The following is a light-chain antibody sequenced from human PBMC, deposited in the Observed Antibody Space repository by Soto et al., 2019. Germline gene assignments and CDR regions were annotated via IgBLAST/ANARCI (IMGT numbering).Light chain of an antibody. CDR1: QSISRS. CDR2: KAS. CDR3: QQHNSFSIT. J-gene: IGKJ5*01. V-gene: IGKV1-5*03. Sequence: DIQMTQSPSTLSASVGDRVTITCRASQSISRSLAWYQQKPGKAPNLLIYKASSLESGVPSRFSGSGSGTEFTLTINSLQADDFATYYCQQHNSFSITFGQGTRLEIK.